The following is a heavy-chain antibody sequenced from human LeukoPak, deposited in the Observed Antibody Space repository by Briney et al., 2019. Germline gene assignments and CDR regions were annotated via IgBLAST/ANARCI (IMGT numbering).Heavy chain of an antibody. CDR1: GFTFSSYW. CDR3: ASQHLGIDYFDY. J-gene: IGHJ4*02. D-gene: IGHD6-13*01. V-gene: IGHV3-74*01. CDR2: INSDGSST. Sequence: GGSLRLSCAASGFTFSSYWMHWVRQAPGKGLVWVSRINSDGSSTSYADSVKGRFTISRDNAKNTLYLQMNSLRAEDTAVYYCASQHLGIDYFDYWGQGTLVTVSS.